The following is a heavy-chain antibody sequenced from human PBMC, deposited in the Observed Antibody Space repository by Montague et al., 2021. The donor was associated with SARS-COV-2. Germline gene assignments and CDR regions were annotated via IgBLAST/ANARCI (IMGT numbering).Heavy chain of an antibody. V-gene: IGHV3-23*03. CDR3: AKDPVPVAGRYFDY. CDR2: IASGGRST. D-gene: IGHD6-19*01. J-gene: IGHJ4*02. CDR1: GFTFNNYA. Sequence: SLRLSCAASGFTFNNYAMNWVRQAPGKGLEWVSVIASGGRSTFYADSVKGRFTISRDNSKDTLYLQMYSLRPEDTAIYYCAKDPVPVAGRYFDYWGQGTRVTVSS.